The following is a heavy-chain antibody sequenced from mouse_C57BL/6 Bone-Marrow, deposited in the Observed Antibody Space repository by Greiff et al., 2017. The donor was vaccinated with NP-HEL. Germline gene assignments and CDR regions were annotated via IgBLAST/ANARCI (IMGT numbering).Heavy chain of an antibody. CDR3: ASLEDWDGGFAY. CDR1: GYTFTSYW. V-gene: IGHV1-64*01. J-gene: IGHJ3*01. D-gene: IGHD4-1*01. Sequence: QVQLQQPGAELVKPGASVKLSCKASGYTFTSYWMHWVKQRPGQGLEWIGMIHPNSGSTNYNEKFKSKATLTVDKSSSTAYMQRSSLTSEDSAVYYCASLEDWDGGFAYWGQGTLVTVSA. CDR2: IHPNSGST.